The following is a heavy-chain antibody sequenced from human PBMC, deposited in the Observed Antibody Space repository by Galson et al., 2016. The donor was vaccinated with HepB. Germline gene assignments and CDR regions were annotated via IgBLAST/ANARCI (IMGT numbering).Heavy chain of an antibody. Sequence: SLRLSCAASGYPFSRNYMKWVRQVPGKGLDWVASISTSGAYTSYADSAQGRFTISRDNAKNSLHLQMNSLRVEDTAMYYCARIFYHGVDVWGTGTTVTVSS. J-gene: IGHJ6*04. D-gene: IGHD2/OR15-2a*01. CDR2: ISTSGAYT. V-gene: IGHV3-21*01. CDR1: GYPFSRNY. CDR3: ARIFYHGVDV.